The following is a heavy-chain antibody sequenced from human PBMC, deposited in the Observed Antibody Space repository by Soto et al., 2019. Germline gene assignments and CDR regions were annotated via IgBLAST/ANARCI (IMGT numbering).Heavy chain of an antibody. Sequence: ESGGGVVQPGRSLRLSCATSGFTFSSYAIHWVRQAPGNGLEWMAVISYDGSNKNYADSVKGRFTISRDNSKNTVDLQMNSLRAEDTSVYYCARDGVGVVPAAIRFDYWGQGTLVTVSS. CDR1: GFTFSSYA. D-gene: IGHD2-2*01. CDR3: ARDGVGVVPAAIRFDY. V-gene: IGHV3-30-3*01. J-gene: IGHJ4*02. CDR2: ISYDGSNK.